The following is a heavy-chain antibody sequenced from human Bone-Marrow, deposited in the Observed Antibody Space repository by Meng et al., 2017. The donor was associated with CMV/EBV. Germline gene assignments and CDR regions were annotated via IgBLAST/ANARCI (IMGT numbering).Heavy chain of an antibody. D-gene: IGHD2-2*01. CDR3: ASANYCSSTSCYNS. J-gene: IGHJ4*02. CDR1: GFMSSRYW. CDR2: IIPIFGTA. Sequence: GGSLRLSCAGSGFMSSRYWMSWVRQAPGQGLEWMGGIIPIFGTANYAQKFQGRVTITTDESTSTAYMELSSLRSEDTAVYYCASANYCSSTSCYNSWGQGTLVTVSS. V-gene: IGHV1-69*05.